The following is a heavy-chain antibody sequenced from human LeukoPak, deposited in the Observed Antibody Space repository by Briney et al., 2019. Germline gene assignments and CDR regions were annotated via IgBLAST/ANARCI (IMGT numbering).Heavy chain of an antibody. V-gene: IGHV3-23*01. J-gene: IGHJ4*02. D-gene: IGHD6-13*01. CDR3: AKSVWLKGGSRSESWYYFDY. Sequence: SGGSLRLSCAVAGITFSTCDVSWVRQTPGKGLEWVSAVSSSSGHPYYADSVRGRFTIARDDSKNTVSLQLNSLRADDTAVYFCAKSVWLKGGSRSESWYYFDYWGQGTLVTVSS. CDR1: GITFSTCD. CDR2: VSSSSGHP.